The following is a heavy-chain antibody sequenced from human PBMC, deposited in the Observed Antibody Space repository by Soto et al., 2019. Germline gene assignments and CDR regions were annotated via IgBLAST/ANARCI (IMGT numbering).Heavy chain of an antibody. Sequence: QVQLQESGPGLVKASETLSLTCTVSGGSIDTYYWSWIRQPPGTGLQWIGYIYYSGSTTHSPSLKSRVTISVDRAKNQFALKLTSVTAADTAVYYCARLGGYYQSLDTWGQGTLVTVSS. J-gene: IGHJ5*02. D-gene: IGHD3-3*01. CDR2: IYYSGST. CDR1: GGSIDTYY. V-gene: IGHV4-59*08. CDR3: ARLGGYYQSLDT.